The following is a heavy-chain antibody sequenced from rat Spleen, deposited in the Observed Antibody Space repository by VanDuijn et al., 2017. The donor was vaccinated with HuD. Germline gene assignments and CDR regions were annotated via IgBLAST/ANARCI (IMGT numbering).Heavy chain of an antibody. CDR3: ARHGDDEVGVMDA. J-gene: IGHJ4*01. CDR2: IRPSGGST. CDR1: GFTLSAFP. V-gene: IGHV5-29*01. D-gene: IGHD4-2*01. Sequence: EVQLVDSGGGLVQPGRSLKLSCVASGFTLSAFPMAWVRQAPTKGLAWVVTIRPSGGSTYYRDSGKGRFTVSRDNAKSTLYLQMDSLRSEDTATFYGARHGDDEVGVMDAWGKGASVTVS.